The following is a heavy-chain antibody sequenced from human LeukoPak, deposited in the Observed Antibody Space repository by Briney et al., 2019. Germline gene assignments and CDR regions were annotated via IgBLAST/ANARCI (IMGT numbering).Heavy chain of an antibody. Sequence: GGSLRLSCAASGFIFSTYSMNWVRQAPGKGLEWVSSISSGSSYIYYADSVKGRFSISRDNAKNSLYLQMHSLRAEDTAVYYCARDPGGGAMDVWGQGTTVTVSS. CDR3: ARDPGGGAMDV. CDR1: GFIFSTYS. D-gene: IGHD2-21*01. V-gene: IGHV3-21*01. J-gene: IGHJ6*02. CDR2: ISSGSSYI.